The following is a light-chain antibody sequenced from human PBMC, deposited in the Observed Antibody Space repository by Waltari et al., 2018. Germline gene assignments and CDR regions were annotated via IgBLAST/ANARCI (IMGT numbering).Light chain of an antibody. CDR1: RHVVWFYSL. Sequence: QSALTQPASVSVSPGQSIPISCTGNRHVVWFYSLFPWYQQHPGKAPKLMIYEGSKRPSGVSNRFSGSKSGNTASLTISGLQSEDEADYYCCSYAGSSWYVFGTGTKVTVL. CDR2: EGS. CDR3: CSYAGSSWYV. J-gene: IGLJ1*01. V-gene: IGLV2-23*01.